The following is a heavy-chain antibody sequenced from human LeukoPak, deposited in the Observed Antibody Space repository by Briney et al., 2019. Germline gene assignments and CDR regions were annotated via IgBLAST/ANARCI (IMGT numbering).Heavy chain of an antibody. CDR3: AREVASTSIDS. D-gene: IGHD2-15*01. CDR2: IFHSGDV. V-gene: IGHV4-38-2*02. Sequence: PSETLSLTCIVSGYSIISDYFWGWVRQPPGKGPEWIGSIFHSGDVYYNPSLKSRVTLSVDPSKNRFSLKLTSVTAADTAIYYCAREVASTSIDSWGQGTLVTVSS. J-gene: IGHJ4*02. CDR1: GYSIISDYF.